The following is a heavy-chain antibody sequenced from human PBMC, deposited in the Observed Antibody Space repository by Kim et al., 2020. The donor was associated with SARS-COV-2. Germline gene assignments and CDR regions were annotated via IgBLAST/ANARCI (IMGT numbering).Heavy chain of an antibody. V-gene: IGHV3-7*03. CDR3: ARDFTVTTHYYYGMDV. Sequence: GGSLRLSCAASGFTFSSYWMNWVRQAPGKGLEWVANIKQDGSEKYYVDSVKGRFTISRDNAKNSLYLQMNNLRAEDTAVYYCARDFTVTTHYYYGMDVWCQGTTVTVSS. CDR1: GFTFSSYW. CDR2: IKQDGSEK. D-gene: IGHD4-17*01. J-gene: IGHJ6*02.